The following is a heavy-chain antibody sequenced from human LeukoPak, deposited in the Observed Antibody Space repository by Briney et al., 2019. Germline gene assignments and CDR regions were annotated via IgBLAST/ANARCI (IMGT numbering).Heavy chain of an antibody. CDR3: TKYSNVGHSDY. D-gene: IGHD2/OR15-2a*01. Sequence: AGGTLRLSCAASGFTFSDAWMSWVRQAPGKGLEWVGRIKSKSDGGTTDYAAPVKGRFTVSRDDSKNTLYLEMNSLITEDTAVYFCTKYSNVGHSDYWGQGALVTVSS. J-gene: IGHJ4*02. CDR2: IKSKSDGGTT. CDR1: GFTFSDAW. V-gene: IGHV3-15*01.